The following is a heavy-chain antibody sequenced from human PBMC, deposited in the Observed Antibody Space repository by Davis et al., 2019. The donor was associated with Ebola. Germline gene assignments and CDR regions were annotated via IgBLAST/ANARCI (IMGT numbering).Heavy chain of an antibody. J-gene: IGHJ5*02. D-gene: IGHD3-22*01. Sequence: AASVKVSCKASGDTFVSYAIGWVRQAPGQGLEWMGGIIPMFRSPNYAQKFQGRVTITADDSTKTVYMELSSLTSNDTAVYYCARVRTGYYFDSSDSPSWFDPWGQGTLVIVSS. CDR3: ARVRTGYYFDSSDSPSWFDP. V-gene: IGHV1-69*13. CDR1: GDTFVSYA. CDR2: IIPMFRSP.